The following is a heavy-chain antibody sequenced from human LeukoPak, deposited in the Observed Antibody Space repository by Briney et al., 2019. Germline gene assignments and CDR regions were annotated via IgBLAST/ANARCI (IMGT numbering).Heavy chain of an antibody. J-gene: IGHJ5*02. CDR2: INPNSGGT. V-gene: IGHV1-2*02. Sequence: GASVKVSCKASGYTFTGYYMHWVRQAPGQGLEWMGWINPNSGGTNYAQKFQGRVTMTRDTSISTAYMELSRLRSDDTAVYYCARAKRAPIVVVPDPNRRNWFDPWGQGTLVTVSS. D-gene: IGHD2-2*01. CDR1: GYTFTGYY. CDR3: ARAKRAPIVVVPDPNRRNWFDP.